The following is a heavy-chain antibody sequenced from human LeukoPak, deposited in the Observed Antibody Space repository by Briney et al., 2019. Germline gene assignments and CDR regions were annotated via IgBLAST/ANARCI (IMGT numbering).Heavy chain of an antibody. CDR3: VRLGLTVTSFDY. J-gene: IGHJ4*02. CDR2: IYYSGST. Sequence: SETLSLTCTVSGGSISSSSYYWGWIRQPPGKGLEWIGSIYYSGSTYYNPSLKSRVTISVDTSKNQFSLKLSSVTAADTAVYYCVRLGLTVTSFDYWGQGTLVTVSS. D-gene: IGHD4-11*01. V-gene: IGHV4-39*07. CDR1: GGSISSSSYY.